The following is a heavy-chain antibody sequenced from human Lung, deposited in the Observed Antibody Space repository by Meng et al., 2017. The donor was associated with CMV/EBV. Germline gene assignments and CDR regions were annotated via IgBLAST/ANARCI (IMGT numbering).Heavy chain of an antibody. CDR3: ARDLRTVIAAAGTSADAC. J-gene: IGHJ4*02. CDR2: INSDGSST. D-gene: IGHD6-13*01. CDR1: GFTFSSYW. V-gene: IGHV3-74*01. Sequence: GESLKISCAASGFTFSSYWMHWVRQAPGKGLVWVSRINSDGSSTSYADSVKGRFTISRDNAKNTLYLQMNSLRAEDTAVYYCARDLRTVIAAAGTSADACWGQGXLVTVSS.